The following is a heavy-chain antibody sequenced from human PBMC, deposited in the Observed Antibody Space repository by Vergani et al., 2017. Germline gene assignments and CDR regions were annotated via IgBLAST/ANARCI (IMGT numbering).Heavy chain of an antibody. CDR3: ARDNYDILTGYYTDYYYYYVDV. CDR1: GGSISSYY. D-gene: IGHD3-9*01. V-gene: IGHV4-59*01. CDR2: IYYSGST. Sequence: QVQLQESGPGLVKPSETLSLTCTVSGGSISSYYWSWIRQPPGKGLEWIGYIYYSGSTNYNPSLKSRVTISVDTSKNQFSLKLSSVTAADTAVYYCARDNYDILTGYYTDYYYYYVDVWGKGTTVTVSS. J-gene: IGHJ6*03.